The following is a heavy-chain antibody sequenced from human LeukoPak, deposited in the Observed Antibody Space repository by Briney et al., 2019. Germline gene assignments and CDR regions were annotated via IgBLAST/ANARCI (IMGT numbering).Heavy chain of an antibody. CDR3: AVSARRGVGYFDY. Sequence: ASVKVSCKASGYTVTTYYMHWVRQAPGQGLEWMGILNPSGGSSSYAQKFQGRATLTRATSTSTVYMELSSLRSEDTAVYYCAVSARRGVGYFDYWGQGTLVTVSS. V-gene: IGHV1-46*03. J-gene: IGHJ4*02. CDR1: GYTVTTYY. CDR2: LNPSGGSS. D-gene: IGHD1-26*01.